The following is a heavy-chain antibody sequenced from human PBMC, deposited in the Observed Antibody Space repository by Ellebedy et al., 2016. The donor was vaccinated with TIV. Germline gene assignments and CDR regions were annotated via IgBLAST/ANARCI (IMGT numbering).Heavy chain of an antibody. V-gene: IGHV3-53*01. D-gene: IGHD3-10*01. CDR2: IYSGGST. Sequence: GESLKISCAASGFTVSSNYMSWVRQAPGKGLEWVSVIYSGGSTYYADSVKGRFTISRDNSKNTLYLQMNSLRAEDTAVYYCARESGDPGTPYYYYGMDVWGQGTTVTVSS. CDR1: GFTVSSNY. CDR3: ARESGDPGTPYYYYGMDV. J-gene: IGHJ6*02.